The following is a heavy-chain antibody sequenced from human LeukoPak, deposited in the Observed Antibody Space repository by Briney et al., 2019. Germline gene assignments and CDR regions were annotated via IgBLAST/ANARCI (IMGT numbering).Heavy chain of an antibody. D-gene: IGHD2-15*01. CDR1: GFTFSSYG. CDR2: ISYDGSNK. J-gene: IGHJ4*02. Sequence: GGSLRLSCAASGFTFSSYGMHWVRQAPGKGLEWVAIISYDGSNKYYADSVKGRFTISRDNSKNTLYLQMNSLRAEDTAVYYCTKGCRYCSGGSQDYWGQGTLVAVSS. CDR3: TKGCRYCSGGSQDY. V-gene: IGHV3-30*18.